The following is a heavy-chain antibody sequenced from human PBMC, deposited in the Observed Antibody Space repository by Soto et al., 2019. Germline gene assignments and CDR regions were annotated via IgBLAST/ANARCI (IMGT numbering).Heavy chain of an antibody. CDR1: GGSFSGYY. J-gene: IGHJ5*02. Sequence: SETLSLTCAVYGGSFSGYYWSWIRQPPGKGLEWIGEINHSGSTNYNPSLKSRVTISVDTSKNQFSLKLSSVTAADTAVYYCARGGYDFWSGYYSNWFDPWGQGTRVTVSS. CDR3: ARGGYDFWSGYYSNWFDP. D-gene: IGHD3-3*01. V-gene: IGHV4-34*01. CDR2: INHSGST.